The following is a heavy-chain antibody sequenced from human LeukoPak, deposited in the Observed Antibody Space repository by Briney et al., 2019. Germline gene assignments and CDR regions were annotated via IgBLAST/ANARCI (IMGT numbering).Heavy chain of an antibody. CDR2: IYYSGST. V-gene: IGHV4-59*12. Sequence: SETLSLTCTVSSGSISSYYWSWIRQPPGKGLEWIGYIYYSGSTNYNPSLKSRVTISVDTSKNQFSLKLSSVTAADTAVYYCASLRGYSYGYFDYWGQGTLVTVSS. D-gene: IGHD5-18*01. J-gene: IGHJ4*02. CDR1: SGSISSYY. CDR3: ASLRGYSYGYFDY.